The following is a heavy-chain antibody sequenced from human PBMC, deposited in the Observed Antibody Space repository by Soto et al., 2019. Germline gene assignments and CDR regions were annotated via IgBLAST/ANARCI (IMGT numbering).Heavy chain of an antibody. CDR3: ARDLMGFYDILTGSYYYGMDV. CDR2: IYYSGST. CDR1: GGSISSYY. Sequence: SETLSLTCTVSGGSISSYYWSWIRQPPGKGLEWIGYIYYSGSTNYNPSLKSRVTISVDTSKNQFSLKLSSVTAADTAVYYCARDLMGFYDILTGSYYYGMDVWGQGTTVTVSS. J-gene: IGHJ6*02. D-gene: IGHD3-9*01. V-gene: IGHV4-59*01.